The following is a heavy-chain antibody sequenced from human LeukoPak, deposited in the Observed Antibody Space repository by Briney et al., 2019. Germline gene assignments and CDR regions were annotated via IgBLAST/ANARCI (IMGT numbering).Heavy chain of an antibody. CDR2: FYPGDSDT. CDR3: ARPVYYDSSGYQGYYFDY. Sequence: GESLKISCKTSGYRFITYWIGWARQMPGKGLELMGIFYPGDSDTRYSPSFQGQVTISADKSISTAYLQRSSLKASDTAMYYCARPVYYDSSGYQGYYFDYWGQGTLVTVSS. D-gene: IGHD3-22*01. V-gene: IGHV5-51*01. J-gene: IGHJ4*02. CDR1: GYRFITYW.